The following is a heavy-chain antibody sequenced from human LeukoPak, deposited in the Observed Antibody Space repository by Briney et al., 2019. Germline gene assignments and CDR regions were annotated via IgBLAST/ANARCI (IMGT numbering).Heavy chain of an antibody. V-gene: IGHV4-34*01. CDR1: GGSFSGYY. D-gene: IGHD5-18*01. J-gene: IGHJ2*01. CDR2: INHSGST. Sequence: SETLSLTCAVYGGSFSGYYWSWIRQPPGKGLEWIGEINHSGSTNYNPSLKSRVTISVDTSKNQFSLKLSSVTAADTAVYYCARVHAWIQLWYLKDPHWNFDLWGRGTLVTVSS. CDR3: ARVHAWIQLWYLKDPHWNFDL.